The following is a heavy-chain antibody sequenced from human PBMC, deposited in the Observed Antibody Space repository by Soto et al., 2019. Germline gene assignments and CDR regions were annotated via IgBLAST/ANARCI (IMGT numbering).Heavy chain of an antibody. J-gene: IGHJ4*01. V-gene: IGHV4-38-2*02. Sequence: PLETLSLTCTVSGYSSSSGSYWAWIRQPPGKGPEWIASIYHGGTTFYNPSLKSRITISVDTSNNQFSLKLTSVTAADTAVYYCARVHVMVVAGSTFDYWGHGTLVTVSS. CDR2: IYHGGTT. CDR1: GYSSSSGSY. CDR3: ARVHVMVVAGSTFDY. D-gene: IGHD6-19*01.